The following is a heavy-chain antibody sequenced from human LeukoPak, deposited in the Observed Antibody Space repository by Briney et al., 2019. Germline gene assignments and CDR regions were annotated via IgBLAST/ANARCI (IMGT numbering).Heavy chain of an antibody. CDR3: ARTSVNSLWDDAFDI. V-gene: IGHV3-7*05. J-gene: IGHJ3*02. CDR1: EFIFSKYW. CDR2: INQDGTEK. D-gene: IGHD4-17*01. Sequence: GGSLRLSCEASEFIFSKYWMSWVRQAPEKGLEWVARINQDGTEKYSVDSVKGRFTISRDNAKNSLYLQINNVKAEDTAVYYCARTSVNSLWDDAFDIWGQGTMDTVSS.